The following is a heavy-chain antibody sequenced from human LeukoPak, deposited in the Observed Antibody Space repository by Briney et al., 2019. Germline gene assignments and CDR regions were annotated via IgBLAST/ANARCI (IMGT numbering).Heavy chain of an antibody. CDR1: GFTFGDYT. J-gene: IGHJ4*02. CDR2: ISWDAGTT. V-gene: IGHV3-43*01. D-gene: IGHD1-1*01. CDR3: TRVPQKLVVMYYFDY. Sequence: GGSLSLSCAASGFTFGDYTMHWVRQVPGKGLEWVSVISWDAGTTYTADSVEGRFTVSRDNRKKSLYLQMNSLRSEDTALYYCTRVPQKLVVMYYFDYWGQGSLVTVSS.